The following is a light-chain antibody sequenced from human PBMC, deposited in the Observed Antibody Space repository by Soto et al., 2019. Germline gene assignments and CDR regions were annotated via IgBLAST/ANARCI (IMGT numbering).Light chain of an antibody. CDR3: QQRSNWPL. Sequence: EIVLTQSPAPLSLSPGERATLSCRASQSVGSSLAWYQHKPGQAPRLLIYDASNTAAGIPARFSGSGSGTDFTLTISSLEPEDFAVYYCQQRSNWPLFGQGTRLEIK. V-gene: IGKV3-11*01. CDR1: QSVGSS. CDR2: DAS. J-gene: IGKJ5*01.